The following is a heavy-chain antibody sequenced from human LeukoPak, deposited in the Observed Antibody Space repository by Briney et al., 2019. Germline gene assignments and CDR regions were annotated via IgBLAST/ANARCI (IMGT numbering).Heavy chain of an antibody. V-gene: IGHV4-34*01. J-gene: IGHJ4*02. CDR2: LNHSGST. D-gene: IGHD2-21*02. CDR3: ASDKVVTALGIFDY. Sequence: SETLSLPCAVYGGSFSDYYWTWIRQPPGKGLEWIGELNHSGSTNYNPSLKSRVTISVDTSKNQFSLRLSSVTAADTAVYYCASDKVVTALGIFDYWGQGTLVTVSS. CDR1: GGSFSDYY.